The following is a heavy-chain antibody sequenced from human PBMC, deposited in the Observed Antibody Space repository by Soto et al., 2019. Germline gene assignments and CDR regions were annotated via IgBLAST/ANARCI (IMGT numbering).Heavy chain of an antibody. CDR3: ARVPLL. D-gene: IGHD1-26*01. Sequence: PSETLSLTCAVSGGSISSGGYSWGWIRQPPGKGLEWIGYIYHSGSIYYNPSLKSRATISVDRSKNQFSLKLSSVTAADTAVYYCARVPLLWGQGTLVTVSS. V-gene: IGHV4-30-2*01. CDR2: IYHSGSI. CDR1: GGSISSGGYS. J-gene: IGHJ4*02.